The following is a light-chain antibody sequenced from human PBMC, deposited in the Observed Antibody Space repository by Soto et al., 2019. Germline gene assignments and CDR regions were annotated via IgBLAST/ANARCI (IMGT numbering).Light chain of an antibody. Sequence: EIVLTQSPGTLSLSPGERATISCRASQSVSSSYLAWYQQKPGQAPRLLIYGASSRAPGIPDRFSGSGSGTDFTLTISRLQPEDVAVYYCQQYGSSPRTFGPGTKVDIK. CDR1: QSVSSSY. CDR2: GAS. V-gene: IGKV3-20*01. J-gene: IGKJ3*01. CDR3: QQYGSSPRT.